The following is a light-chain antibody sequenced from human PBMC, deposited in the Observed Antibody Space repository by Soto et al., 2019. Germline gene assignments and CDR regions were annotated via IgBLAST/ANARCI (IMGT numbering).Light chain of an antibody. V-gene: IGLV2-23*01. CDR2: EGS. J-gene: IGLJ1*01. CDR1: SSDVGSYNL. Sequence: QSALTQPASVSGSPGQSITISCTGTSSDVGSYNLVSWYQQHPGKAPKLMIYEGSKRPSGVSNRFSGSKSGNTASLTISGLQAEDEADYHCCSYAGSSAYVFGTGTKLIVL. CDR3: CSYAGSSAYV.